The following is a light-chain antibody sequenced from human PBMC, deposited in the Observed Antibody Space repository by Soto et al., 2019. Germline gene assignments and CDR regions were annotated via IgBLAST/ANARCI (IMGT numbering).Light chain of an antibody. J-gene: IGKJ5*01. CDR2: KVS. CDR3: MQGTHWPIT. CDR1: QSLVHSDGIAY. Sequence: DFVMTQCPLSLPVTFGQPASISCRSNQSLVHSDGIAYFSWFQQRPGRSPRRLIYKVSNRDSGVPARFSGSGSGTDFALKICRVEAEDVGVYYCMQGTHWPITFGHGTRLEI. V-gene: IGKV2-30*02.